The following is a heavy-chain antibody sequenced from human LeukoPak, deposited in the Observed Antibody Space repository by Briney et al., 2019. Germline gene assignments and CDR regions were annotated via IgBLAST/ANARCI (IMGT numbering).Heavy chain of an antibody. CDR3: AREFPQPYYYYGMDV. CDR2: IIPIFGTA. D-gene: IGHD2-2*01. Sequence: GASVKVSCKASGGTFSSYAISWVRQAPGQGLEWMGGIIPIFGTANYAQKFQGRVTITADESTSTAYMELSSLRSEDTAVYYCAREFPQPYYYYGMDVWGQGTTVTVS. CDR1: GGTFSSYA. V-gene: IGHV1-69*01. J-gene: IGHJ6*02.